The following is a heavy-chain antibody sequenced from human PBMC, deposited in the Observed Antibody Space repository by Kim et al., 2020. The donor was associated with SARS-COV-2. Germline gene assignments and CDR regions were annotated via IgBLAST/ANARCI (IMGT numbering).Heavy chain of an antibody. J-gene: IGHJ3*02. CDR1: GFTFSSYG. D-gene: IGHD3-16*02. CDR2: ISYDGSNK. CDR3: AKVVVRYMAPNRGAFDI. V-gene: IGHV3-30*18. Sequence: GGSLRLSCAASGFTFSSYGMHWVRQAPGKGLEWVAVISYDGSNKYYADSVKGRFTISRDNSKNTLYLQMNSLRAEDTAVYYCAKVVVRYMAPNRGAFDIWGQGTMVTVSS.